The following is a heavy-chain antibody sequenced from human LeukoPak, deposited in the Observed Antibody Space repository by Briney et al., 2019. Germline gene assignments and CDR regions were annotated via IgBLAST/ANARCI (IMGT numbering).Heavy chain of an antibody. CDR1: GFTFSSYA. CDR2: ISYDGSNK. Sequence: GGSLRLSCAASGFTFSSYAMHWVRQAPGKGLEWVAVISYDGSNKYYADSVKGRFTISRGNSKNTLYLQMNSLRAEDTAVYYCARDSSSWYMEYWGQGTLVTVSS. V-gene: IGHV3-30-3*01. J-gene: IGHJ4*02. CDR3: ARDSSSWYMEY. D-gene: IGHD6-13*01.